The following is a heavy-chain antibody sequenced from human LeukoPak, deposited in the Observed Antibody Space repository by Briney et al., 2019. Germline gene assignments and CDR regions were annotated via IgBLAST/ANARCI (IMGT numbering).Heavy chain of an antibody. D-gene: IGHD2-2*03. CDR3: NKDLYDNAGYGRIHPPFFDS. Sequence: PGGSLRLSCVVSRFTFSNFARTCVRQTPGKGLQWVSTVSWSGGTAHHADSVSGRFTSSRDNSKNTIYLPMSILRIEETAISSCNKDLYDNAGYGRIHPPFFDSWGQGTLVTVSS. CDR1: RFTFSNFA. J-gene: IGHJ4*02. V-gene: IGHV3-23*01. CDR2: VSWSGGTA.